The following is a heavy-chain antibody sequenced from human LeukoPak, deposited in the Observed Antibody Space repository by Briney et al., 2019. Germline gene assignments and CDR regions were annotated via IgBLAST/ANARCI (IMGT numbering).Heavy chain of an antibody. Sequence: PGGSLRLSCAASGFTFSSYAMSWVRQAPGKGLEWVSAISGSGGSTYYADSVKGRFTISRDNSKNTLYLQMNSLRAEDTAVYYCAKTLSPYCSSTSCYFEWFDPWAREPWSPSPQ. CDR2: ISGSGGST. V-gene: IGHV3-23*01. D-gene: IGHD2-2*01. J-gene: IGHJ5*02. CDR1: GFTFSSYA. CDR3: AKTLSPYCSSTSCYFEWFDP.